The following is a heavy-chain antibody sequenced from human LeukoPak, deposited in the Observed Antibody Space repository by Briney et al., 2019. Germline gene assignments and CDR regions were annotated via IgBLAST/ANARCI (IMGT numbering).Heavy chain of an antibody. V-gene: IGHV3-9*01. D-gene: IGHD1-14*01. Sequence: GRCLRLSCAASGFTFDDYAMHWVRHAPGEGLEWVSGISWNSGSIGYADSVKGRFTISRDNAKNSLYLQMNSLRAEDTALYYCAKSTEPPEDYYYGMDVWGQGTTVTVSS. CDR1: GFTFDDYA. CDR3: AKSTEPPEDYYYGMDV. CDR2: ISWNSGSI. J-gene: IGHJ6*02.